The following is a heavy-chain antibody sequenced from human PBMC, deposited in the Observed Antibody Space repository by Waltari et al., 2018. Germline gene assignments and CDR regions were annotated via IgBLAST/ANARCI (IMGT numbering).Heavy chain of an antibody. CDR3: ARGSRVRGVIDY. V-gene: IGHV4-34*01. D-gene: IGHD3-10*01. Sequence: QVQLQQWGAGLLKPSETLSLTRDVYGGSLSGYSGSWIRQHPGKGMEWIGEINHSGSTNYNPSLKSRVNISVDTAKNQFALKLSSVTAADTAVYYCARGSRVRGVIDYWGQGTLVTVSS. CDR2: INHSGST. CDR1: GGSLSGYS. J-gene: IGHJ4*02.